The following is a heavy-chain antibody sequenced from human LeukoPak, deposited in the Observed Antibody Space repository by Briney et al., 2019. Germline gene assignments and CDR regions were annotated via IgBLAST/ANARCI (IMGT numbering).Heavy chain of an antibody. D-gene: IGHD3-16*01. Sequence: SETLSLTCAVSGYSISSGYYWGWIRQPPGKGLEWIGSIYHSGSTYYNPSLKSRVTISVDTSKNQFSLKLSSVTAADTAVYYCARWGLGSRYFDYWGQGTLVTVSS. CDR3: ARWGLGSRYFDY. CDR2: IYHSGST. J-gene: IGHJ4*02. CDR1: GYSISSGYY. V-gene: IGHV4-38-2*01.